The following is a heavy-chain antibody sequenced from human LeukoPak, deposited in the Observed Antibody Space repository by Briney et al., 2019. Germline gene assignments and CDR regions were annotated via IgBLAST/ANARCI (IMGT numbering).Heavy chain of an antibody. CDR1: GFTFSSYW. D-gene: IGHD4-23*01. CDR3: ASGYSSDYGGNTY. Sequence: GGSLRLSCAASGFTFSSYWMHWVRQAPGKGLVWVSRINSDGSSTSYTDSVKGRFTISRDNAKNTLYLQMNSLRAEDTAVYYCASGYSSDYGGNTYWGQGTLVTVSS. J-gene: IGHJ4*02. V-gene: IGHV3-74*01. CDR2: INSDGSST.